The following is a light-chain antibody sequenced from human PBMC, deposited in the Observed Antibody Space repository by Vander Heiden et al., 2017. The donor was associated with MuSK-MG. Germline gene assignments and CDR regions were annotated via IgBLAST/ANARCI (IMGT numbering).Light chain of an antibody. CDR1: QSVSSY. V-gene: IGKV3-11*01. Sequence: EIVLTQSPATLSLSPGERATLSCRASQSVSSYLAWYQQKPGQAPRLLIYDASNRATGIPARSSGSGSGTDFTLTISSLEPEDFAVYSCQQRSNWPLYTFGQGTKLEIK. CDR2: DAS. CDR3: QQRSNWPLYT. J-gene: IGKJ2*01.